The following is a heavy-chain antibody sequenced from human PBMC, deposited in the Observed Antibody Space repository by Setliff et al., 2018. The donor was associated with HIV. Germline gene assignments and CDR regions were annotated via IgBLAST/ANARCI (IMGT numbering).Heavy chain of an antibody. CDR3: ARDVDNAGTHPPDY. CDR2: VIPGLGTA. Sequence: ASVKVSCKASGGIFSSYRISWVRQAPGQGLEYMGGVIPGLGTAYYAQRFQGRVTITADESTSTVYLDLSSLRSEDTAVYFCARDVDNAGTHPPDYWGQGTLVTVSS. J-gene: IGHJ4*02. D-gene: IGHD1-20*01. V-gene: IGHV1-69*13. CDR1: GGIFSSYR.